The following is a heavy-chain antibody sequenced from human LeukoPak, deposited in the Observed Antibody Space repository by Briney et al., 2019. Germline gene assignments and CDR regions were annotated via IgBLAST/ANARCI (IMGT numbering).Heavy chain of an antibody. V-gene: IGHV4-39*07. CDR2: IYYSGST. CDR3: ARDSDSYGPNDAFDI. D-gene: IGHD5-18*01. CDR1: GGSISSSSYY. J-gene: IGHJ3*02. Sequence: SETLSLTCTVSGGSISSSSYYWGWIRQPPGKGLEWIGSIYYSGSTYYNPSLKSRVTISVDTSKNQFSLKLSSVTAADTAVYYCARDSDSYGPNDAFDIWGQGTMVTVSS.